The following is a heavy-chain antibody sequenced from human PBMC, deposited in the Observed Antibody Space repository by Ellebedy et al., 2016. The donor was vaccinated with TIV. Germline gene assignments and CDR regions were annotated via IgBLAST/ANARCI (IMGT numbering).Heavy chain of an antibody. CDR2: IYYSGST. V-gene: IGHV4-39*07. J-gene: IGHJ4*02. CDR1: GGSISSSSSY. CDR3: AREGSSSWYRPYYFDY. Sequence: SETLSLTCTVSGGSISSSSSYWGWIRQPPGKGLEWIGSIYYSGSTYYNPSLKSRVTISVDTSKNQFSLKLSSVTAADTAVYYCAREGSSSWYRPYYFDYWGQGTLVTVSS. D-gene: IGHD6-13*01.